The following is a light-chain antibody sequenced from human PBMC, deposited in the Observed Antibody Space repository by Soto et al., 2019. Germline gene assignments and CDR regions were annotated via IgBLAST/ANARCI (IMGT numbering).Light chain of an antibody. Sequence: QSVLTQPPSASGSPGQSVTISCTGSSSDVGGYNDVSWYQHHPGKAPKLMIYEVTKRPSGVPDLFSGSKSGNTASLTVSGLQAEDEADYYCSSYAANNNLLFGGGTKLTVL. J-gene: IGLJ1*01. V-gene: IGLV2-8*01. CDR1: SSDVGGYND. CDR3: SSYAANNNLL. CDR2: EVT.